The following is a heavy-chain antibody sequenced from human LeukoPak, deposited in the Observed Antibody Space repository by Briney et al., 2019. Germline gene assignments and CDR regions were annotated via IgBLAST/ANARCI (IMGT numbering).Heavy chain of an antibody. CDR3: AREEGITAARSFDY. Sequence: SETLSLTCTVSGGSISSYHWSWLRQPAGEGLVCIGRVYPSGSTNYNPSLKSRVAMSVDTSKSQFPLNLSSVTAADTAVYYCAREEGITAARSFDYWGQGTLVTVSS. CDR2: VYPSGST. V-gene: IGHV4-4*07. CDR1: GGSISSYH. D-gene: IGHD6-13*01. J-gene: IGHJ4*02.